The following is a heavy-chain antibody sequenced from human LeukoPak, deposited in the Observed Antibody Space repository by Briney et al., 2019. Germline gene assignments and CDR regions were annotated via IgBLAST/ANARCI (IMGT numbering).Heavy chain of an antibody. J-gene: IGHJ4*02. D-gene: IGHD1-26*01. Sequence: PSETLSLTCTVPGGSISSSSYYWGWIRQPPGKGLEWIGSIYYSGSTYYNPSLKSRVTISVDTSKNQFSLKLSSVTAADTAVYYCARQSSYSGSYYDYWGQGTLVTVSS. V-gene: IGHV4-39*01. CDR2: IYYSGST. CDR1: GGSISSSSYY. CDR3: ARQSSYSGSYYDY.